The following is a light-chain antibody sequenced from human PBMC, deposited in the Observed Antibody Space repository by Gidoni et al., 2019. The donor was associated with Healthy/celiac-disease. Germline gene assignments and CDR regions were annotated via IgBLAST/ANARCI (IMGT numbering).Light chain of an antibody. J-gene: IGKJ2*01. V-gene: IGKV3-15*01. Sequence: IGLLQSAATLSVSPGERATLSCRASQSVSRNLAWYQQKPGQAPRLLIYGASTRATGIPARFSGSGSGTEFTLTISSLQSEDFAVYYCQQYNNWPPGTFGQGTKLEIK. CDR3: QQYNNWPPGT. CDR2: GAS. CDR1: QSVSRN.